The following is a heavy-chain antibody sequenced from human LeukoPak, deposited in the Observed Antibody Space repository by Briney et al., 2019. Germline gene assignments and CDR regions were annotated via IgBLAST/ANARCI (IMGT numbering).Heavy chain of an antibody. CDR2: ISWNSGSI. J-gene: IGHJ5*02. CDR3: VRDQGCSGGSCYSLDWFDP. Sequence: GRSLRLSCAASGFTFDDYAMHWVRQAPGKGLEWVSGISWNSGSIGYADSVKGRFTISRDNAKNSLYLQMNSLRAEDTAVYYCVRDQGCSGGSCYSLDWFDPWGQGTLVTVSS. V-gene: IGHV3-9*01. D-gene: IGHD2-15*01. CDR1: GFTFDDYA.